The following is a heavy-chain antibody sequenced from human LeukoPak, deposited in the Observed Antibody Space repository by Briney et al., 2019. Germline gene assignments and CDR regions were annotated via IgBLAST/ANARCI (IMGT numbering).Heavy chain of an antibody. CDR2: IWCDGSNK. J-gene: IGHJ4*02. D-gene: IGHD4-23*01. Sequence: PGRSLRLSCAASGFTFSSYGMHWVRQAPGKGLEWVAVIWCDGSNKYYADSVKGRFTISRDNSKNTLYLQMNSLRAEDTAVYYCAKDAYGGNPAYWGQGTLVTASS. CDR3: AKDAYGGNPAY. CDR1: GFTFSSYG. V-gene: IGHV3-33*06.